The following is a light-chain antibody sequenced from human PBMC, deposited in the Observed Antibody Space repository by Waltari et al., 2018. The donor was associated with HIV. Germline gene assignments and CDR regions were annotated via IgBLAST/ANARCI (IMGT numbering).Light chain of an antibody. V-gene: IGLV2-11*01. CDR1: TSDVGFSDY. J-gene: IGLJ1*01. CDR2: DVN. CDR3: CAYAAGHVSYV. Sequence: QSPLTHPPSVSGSPRQPLPISCSGTTSDVGFSDYVSWYQQHPGNAPKLIISDVNPRPSGVPERFSGSKSGNTASLTISGLQTEDEADYFCCAYAAGHVSYVFGNGTAVAVL.